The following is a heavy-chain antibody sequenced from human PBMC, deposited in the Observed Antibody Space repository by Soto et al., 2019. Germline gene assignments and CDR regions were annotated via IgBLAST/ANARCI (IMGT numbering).Heavy chain of an antibody. Sequence: GGSLRLSCAASGLTFSNYAMDWVRQAPGKGLEWVSAISNSFSDGNTHYADSVKGRFTISRDNDKNTVFLKMNSLRAEDTAVYYCAKVFSPEGGNYFDHWGQGTLVTVSS. V-gene: IGHV3-23*01. J-gene: IGHJ4*02. CDR2: ISNSFSDGNT. CDR3: AKVFSPEGGNYFDH. CDR1: GLTFSNYA.